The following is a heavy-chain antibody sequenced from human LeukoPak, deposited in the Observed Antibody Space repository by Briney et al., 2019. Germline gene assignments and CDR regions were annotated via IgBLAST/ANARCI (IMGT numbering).Heavy chain of an antibody. J-gene: IGHJ4*02. Sequence: GGSLRLSCAASGFTFSRYWMSWVRQAPGKGLEWVASIKQDGSENYYVDSVKGRFTISRDSATNTLYLQVNSLRVDDTAVYYCARGLYTGDVDTTIYYLDYWGQGTLVTVSS. CDR2: IKQDGSEN. CDR1: GFTFSRYW. D-gene: IGHD5-18*01. V-gene: IGHV3-7*01. CDR3: ARGLYTGDVDTTIYYLDY.